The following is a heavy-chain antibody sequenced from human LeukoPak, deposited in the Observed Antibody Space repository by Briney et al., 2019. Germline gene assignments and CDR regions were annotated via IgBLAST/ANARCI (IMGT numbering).Heavy chain of an antibody. CDR3: AKDSAIVPAAPYGMDV. V-gene: IGHV3-23*01. Sequence: PGGSLRLSCAASGFTFSSYAMNWVRQAPGKGLEWVSTISGISGATYYADSVKGRFTISRDNPKNSLYLQMNSLRAEDTAAYYCAKDSAIVPAAPYGMDVWGLGTTVTVS. CDR2: ISGISGAT. D-gene: IGHD2-2*01. J-gene: IGHJ6*02. CDR1: GFTFSSYA.